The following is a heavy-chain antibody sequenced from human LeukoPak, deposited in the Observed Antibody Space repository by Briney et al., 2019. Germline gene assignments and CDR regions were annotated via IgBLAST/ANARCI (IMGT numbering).Heavy chain of an antibody. V-gene: IGHV3-11*01. D-gene: IGHD3-10*01. CDR3: ARDRVTMVRGVLYNWFDP. CDR2: ISSSGSTI. Sequence: GGSLRLSCAASGFTFSDYYMSWIRQAPGKGLEWVSYISSSGSTIYYADSVKGRFTISRDNAKNSLYLQMNSLRAEDTAVYYCARDRVTMVRGVLYNWFDPWGQGTLVTVSS. CDR1: GFTFSDYY. J-gene: IGHJ5*02.